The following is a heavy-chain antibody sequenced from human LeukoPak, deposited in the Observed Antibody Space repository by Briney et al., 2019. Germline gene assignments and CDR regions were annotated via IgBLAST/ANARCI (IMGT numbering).Heavy chain of an antibody. D-gene: IGHD3-9*01. CDR1: GYTFTSYY. Sequence: ASVKVSCKASGYTFTSYYMHWVRQAPGQGLEWMGIINPSGGSTSYAQKFQGRVTMTRDTSTSTVYMELSSLRSEDTAVYYCARPSSGLTYYDILTGAGDFGYWGQGTLVTVSS. V-gene: IGHV1-46*01. J-gene: IGHJ4*02. CDR3: ARPSSGLTYYDILTGAGDFGY. CDR2: INPSGGST.